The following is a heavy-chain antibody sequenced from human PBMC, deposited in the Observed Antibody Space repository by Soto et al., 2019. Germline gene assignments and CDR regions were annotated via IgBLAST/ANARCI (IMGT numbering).Heavy chain of an antibody. CDR1: GFTFSRYE. Sequence: EVQLVESGGGLVQPGGSLRLSCAASGFTFSRYEMNWVRQAPGKGLQWLSYISGNGTTIYYADSVKGRFTISRDNAKNSLYLQMNSLRAEDTALYYCVRDFRRFLVWPSKGDFYFGMDVWGQGTTVTVSS. CDR2: ISGNGTTI. J-gene: IGHJ6*02. CDR3: VRDFRRFLVWPSKGDFYFGMDV. V-gene: IGHV3-48*03. D-gene: IGHD3-3*01.